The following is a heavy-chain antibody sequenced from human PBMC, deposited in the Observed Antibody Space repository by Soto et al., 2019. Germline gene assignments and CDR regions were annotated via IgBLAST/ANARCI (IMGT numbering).Heavy chain of an antibody. CDR1: VAPVNSVAYN. CDR2: IHYSETI. J-gene: IGHJ3*02. V-gene: IGHV4-30-4*01. CDR3: ARAHRYYDYPDI. Sequence: QVQLQESGPGLVKASQTLSLTCTVSVAPVNSVAYNWGWFGQPPGRGLEWIGYIHYSETIYYNPSLKSRVQILVETFKNQFSLEVSSVTAADTAVYYCARAHRYYDYPDIWGQGTTVTVSS. D-gene: IGHD3-22*01.